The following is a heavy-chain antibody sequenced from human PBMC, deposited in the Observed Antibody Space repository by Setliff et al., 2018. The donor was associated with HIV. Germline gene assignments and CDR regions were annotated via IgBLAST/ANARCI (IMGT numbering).Heavy chain of an antibody. CDR3: VRWYYCVSGACYRADY. CDR2: MNQSGTT. CDR1: GTSFSDHY. D-gene: IGHD2-21*02. V-gene: IGHV4-34*01. J-gene: IGHJ4*02. Sequence: SETLSLTCSVYGTSFSDHYWSWVRQPPGKGLEWIGEMNQSGTTNYNPSLKSRVTMSIDTSERQFSLKLTSVTAADTAVYYCVRWYYCVSGACYRADYWGQGTMVTVSS.